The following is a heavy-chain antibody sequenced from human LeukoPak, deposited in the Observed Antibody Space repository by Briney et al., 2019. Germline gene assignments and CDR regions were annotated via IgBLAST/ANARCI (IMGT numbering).Heavy chain of an antibody. CDR3: ARDRHIVATIVGGGEFDY. J-gene: IGHJ4*02. V-gene: IGHV1-69*05. CDR2: IIPIFGTA. CDR1: GGTFSSYA. D-gene: IGHD5-12*01. Sequence: ASVKVSCKASGGTFSSYAISWVRQAPGQGLEWMGRIIPIFGTANYAQKFQGRVTITTDESTSTAYMELSRLRSEDTAVYYWARDRHIVATIVGGGEFDYWGQGTLVTVSS.